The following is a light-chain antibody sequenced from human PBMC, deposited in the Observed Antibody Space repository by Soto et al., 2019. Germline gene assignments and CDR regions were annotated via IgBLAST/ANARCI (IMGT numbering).Light chain of an antibody. Sequence: QSVLTQPPSASGTPGQRVTISCSGSSSNVGVHTVCWFKHLPGTAPKLLIYNDDRRPSGVPDRFSGSKSGTSASLAISGLQPEDEADYHCAVWDDSLGGFVAFGGGTQLTVL. CDR1: SSNVGVHT. J-gene: IGLJ2*01. CDR2: NDD. V-gene: IGLV1-44*01. CDR3: AVWDDSLGGFVA.